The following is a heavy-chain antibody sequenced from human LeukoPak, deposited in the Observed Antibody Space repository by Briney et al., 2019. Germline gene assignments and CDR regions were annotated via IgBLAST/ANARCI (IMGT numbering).Heavy chain of an antibody. D-gene: IGHD6-19*01. Sequence: ASVKVSCKFSVYTLTELSMHWVRQAPGKGLGWMGGFDPEEGETIYAQKFQGRVTMTEDTSTDTAYMELSSLRSEDTAVYYCATDSMYSSGWYAIDYWGQGTLVTVSS. CDR2: FDPEEGET. J-gene: IGHJ4*02. CDR3: ATDSMYSSGWYAIDY. CDR1: VYTLTELS. V-gene: IGHV1-24*01.